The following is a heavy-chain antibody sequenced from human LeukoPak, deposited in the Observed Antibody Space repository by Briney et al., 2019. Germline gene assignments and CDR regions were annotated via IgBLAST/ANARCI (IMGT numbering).Heavy chain of an antibody. V-gene: IGHV3-48*03. J-gene: IGHJ4*02. Sequence: GSLRLSCEASGFTFSSYEMSWVRQAPGKGLEWVSYISSSGETIYYADSTKGRFAVSRDNAKNSLYLQMNSLRAEDTAVYYGATTSRAAAVPGCFDYWGQGTLVTVFS. CDR1: GFTFSSYE. D-gene: IGHD6-13*01. CDR2: ISSSGETI. CDR3: ATTSRAAAVPGCFDY.